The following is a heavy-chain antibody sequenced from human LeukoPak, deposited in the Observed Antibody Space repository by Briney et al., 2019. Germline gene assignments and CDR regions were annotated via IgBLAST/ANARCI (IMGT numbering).Heavy chain of an antibody. CDR2: IYHSGST. CDR1: GASITNDNW. CDR3: AANGWYCLDH. V-gene: IGHV4-4*02. Sequence: SGTLSLTCAVSGASITNDNWWSWVRQTPGKGLEWIGEIYHSGSTSYNPSLKNRVTISVDKSNNRFSLRLTSVTAADTAMYYCAANGWYCLDHWGQGALVTVSS. D-gene: IGHD6-19*01. J-gene: IGHJ1*01.